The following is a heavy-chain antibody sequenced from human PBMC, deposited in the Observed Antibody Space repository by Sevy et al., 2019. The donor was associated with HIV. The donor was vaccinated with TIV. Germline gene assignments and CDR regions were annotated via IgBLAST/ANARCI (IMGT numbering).Heavy chain of an antibody. CDR3: AREGCTRPHDY. V-gene: IGHV3-23*01. D-gene: IGHD2-8*01. J-gene: IGHJ4*02. Sequence: GGSLRLSCAASVFAFYDYSMSWIRQAPGKGLEWVATLSFGGGKINYADSVKGRFTISRVNSKNSFYLQMDNLRVEDTALYYCAREGCTRPHDYWGQGTRLTVSS. CDR2: LSFGGGKI. CDR1: VFAFYDYS.